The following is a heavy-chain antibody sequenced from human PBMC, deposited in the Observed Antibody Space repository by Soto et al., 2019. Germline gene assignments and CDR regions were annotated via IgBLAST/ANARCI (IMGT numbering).Heavy chain of an antibody. CDR3: ARASPGGVVVLSY. CDR1: GGSFSGYY. Sequence: QVQLQQWGAGLLKPSETLSLTCAVYGGSFSGYYWSWIRQPPGKGLEWIGEINHSGSTNYNPSLKRRVTISVDTSKNQFSLKLSSVTAADMYVYYCARASPGGVVVLSYWCQGTLVTVSS. CDR2: INHSGST. D-gene: IGHD2-15*01. J-gene: IGHJ4*02. V-gene: IGHV4-34*01.